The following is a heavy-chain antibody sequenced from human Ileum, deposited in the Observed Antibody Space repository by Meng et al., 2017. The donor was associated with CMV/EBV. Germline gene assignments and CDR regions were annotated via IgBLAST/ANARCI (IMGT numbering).Heavy chain of an antibody. V-gene: IGHV3-64*02. CDR1: EFTFSSCA. Sequence: GESLKISWAASEFTFSSCARHGGRQAPGKGLEYVSSISGDGAFTYYADSVKGRFTISRDNSKNTVYLQMDSLRVEDRAVYYCARDHDAFGGDHDFDYWGQGTLVTVSS. J-gene: IGHJ4*02. CDR2: ISGDGAFT. D-gene: IGHD3-16*01. CDR3: ARDHDAFGGDHDFDY.